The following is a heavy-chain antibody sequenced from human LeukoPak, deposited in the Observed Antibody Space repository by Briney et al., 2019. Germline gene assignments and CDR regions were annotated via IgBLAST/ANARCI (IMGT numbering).Heavy chain of an antibody. Sequence: PSETLSLTCTVSGGSISSSSYYWGWIRQPPGKGLEWIGSIYYSGSTYYNPSLKSRVTISVDTSKNQFSLKLSSVTAADTAVYYCARSLTILYSGSYLDAFDIWGQGTMVTVSS. J-gene: IGHJ3*02. CDR2: IYYSGST. D-gene: IGHD1-26*01. CDR1: GGSISSSSYY. V-gene: IGHV4-39*01. CDR3: ARSLTILYSGSYLDAFDI.